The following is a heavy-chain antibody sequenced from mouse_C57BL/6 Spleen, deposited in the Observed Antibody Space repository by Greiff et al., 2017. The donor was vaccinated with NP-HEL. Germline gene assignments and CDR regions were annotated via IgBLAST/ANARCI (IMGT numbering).Heavy chain of an antibody. V-gene: IGHV1-69*01. D-gene: IGHD2-4*01. CDR2: IDPSDSYT. CDR1: GYTFTSYW. Sequence: VQLQQPGAELVMPGASVKLSCKASGYTFTSYWMHWVKQRPGQGLEWIGEIDPSDSYTNYNQKFKGKSTLTVDKSSSTAYMQLSSLTSEDSAVYYCASSYDYDSWFAYWGQGTLVTVSA. J-gene: IGHJ3*01. CDR3: ASSYDYDSWFAY.